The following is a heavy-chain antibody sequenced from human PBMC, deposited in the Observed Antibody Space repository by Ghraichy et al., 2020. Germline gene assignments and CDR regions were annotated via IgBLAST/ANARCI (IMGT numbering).Heavy chain of an antibody. J-gene: IGHJ6*02. CDR3: ARGVQWGIAVAGTRYYGMEV. Sequence: SETLSLTCTVSGGSISSYYWSWIRQPPGKGLEWIGYIYYSGSTNYNPSLKSRVTISVDTSKNQFSLKLSSVTAADTAVYYCARGVQWGIAVAGTRYYGMEVWGQGTTVTVSS. CDR2: IYYSGST. D-gene: IGHD6-19*01. CDR1: GGSISSYY. V-gene: IGHV4-59*01.